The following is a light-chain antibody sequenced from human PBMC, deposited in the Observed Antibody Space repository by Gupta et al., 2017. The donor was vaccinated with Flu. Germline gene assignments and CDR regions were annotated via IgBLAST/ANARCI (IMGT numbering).Light chain of an antibody. V-gene: IGKV1-5*03. CDR3: QQDSSYWT. CDR2: TAS. J-gene: IGKJ1*01. CDR1: QSISSW. Sequence: DIQMTQSPSTLSASVGDRVTITCRASQSISSWLAWYQQKAGQAPKLLIYTASRVESGVPSRFSGSGSGKEFTLTISSRQPDDFANYYWQQDSSYWTFGQGTKVEMK.